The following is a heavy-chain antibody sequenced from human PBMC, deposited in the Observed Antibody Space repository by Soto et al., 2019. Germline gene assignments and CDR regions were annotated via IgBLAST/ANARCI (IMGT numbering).Heavy chain of an antibody. Sequence: GGSLRLSCAASGFTFSFYSMNWVRQAPGKGLEWVSYISGSSTTIYYADSLKGRFTISGDNAKNSLYLQMNSVRDEDTAVYYCARLYYGSGSSPYYYYGMDVWGQGTTVTVSS. V-gene: IGHV3-48*02. CDR1: GFTFSFYS. J-gene: IGHJ6*02. CDR3: ARLYYGSGSSPYYYYGMDV. D-gene: IGHD3-10*01. CDR2: ISGSSTTI.